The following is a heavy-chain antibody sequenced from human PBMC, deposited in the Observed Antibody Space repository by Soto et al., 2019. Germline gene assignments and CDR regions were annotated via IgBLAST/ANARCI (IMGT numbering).Heavy chain of an antibody. Sequence: SETLSLTCTVSGGSISSSSYYWGWIRKPPGKGLEWIGSIYYSGSTYYNPSLKSRVTISVDTSKNQFSLKLSSVTAADTAVYYCARAHTYYYDSSGQFDYWGQGTLVTVS. CDR3: ARAHTYYYDSSGQFDY. V-gene: IGHV4-39*01. CDR1: GGSISSSSYY. J-gene: IGHJ4*02. D-gene: IGHD3-22*01. CDR2: IYYSGST.